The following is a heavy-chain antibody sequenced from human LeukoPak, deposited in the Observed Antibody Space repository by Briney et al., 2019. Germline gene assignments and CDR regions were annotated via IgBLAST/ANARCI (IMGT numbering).Heavy chain of an antibody. V-gene: IGHV4-39*01. CDR1: GGSFSSAIYY. Sequence: SETPFLHCTFSGGSFSSAIYYWGWIRQPPGKGLEWIGHIYYSGTTYYNPSLRSRVTISVDTSKNQFSLELSSVTAADPAVYYCARGGGGYSWSFDLWGRGGHFSVSS. J-gene: IGHJ2*01. CDR3: ARGGGGYSWSFDL. D-gene: IGHD5-12*01. CDR2: IYYSGTT.